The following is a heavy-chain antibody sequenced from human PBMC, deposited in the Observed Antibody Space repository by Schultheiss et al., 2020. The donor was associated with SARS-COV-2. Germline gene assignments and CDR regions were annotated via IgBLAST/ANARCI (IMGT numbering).Heavy chain of an antibody. CDR2: IYPGDSDT. CDR1: GYSFTSYW. Sequence: GESLKISCKGSGYSFTSYWIGWVRQMPGKGLEWMGIIYPGDSDTRDSPSFQGQVTISADKSISTAYLQWSSLKASDTAMYYCARPSDRMSDEVDIWGQGTMVTVS. V-gene: IGHV5-51*01. CDR3: ARPSDRMSDEVDI. J-gene: IGHJ3*02. D-gene: IGHD2-15*01.